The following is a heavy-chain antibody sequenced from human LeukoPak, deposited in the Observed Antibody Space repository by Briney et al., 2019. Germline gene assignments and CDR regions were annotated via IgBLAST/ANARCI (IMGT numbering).Heavy chain of an antibody. D-gene: IGHD2-15*01. CDR1: GFTFSNYI. Sequence: PGGSLRLSCAASGFTFSNYIMNWVRQAPGKGLEWVSCISISSNYIYYPDSVKGRFTISRDNAKNSLYLQMNSLRAEDTAVYYCARDGGGGLDYWGQGTLVTVSS. V-gene: IGHV3-21*01. CDR3: ARDGGGGLDY. CDR2: ISISSNYI. J-gene: IGHJ4*02.